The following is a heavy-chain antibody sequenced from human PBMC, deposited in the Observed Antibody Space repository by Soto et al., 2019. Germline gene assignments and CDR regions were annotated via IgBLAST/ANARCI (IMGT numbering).Heavy chain of an antibody. V-gene: IGHV3-74*01. CDR1: GFPFSSYW. Sequence: GGSPRLSCAASGFPFSSYWMHWVRQAPGKGLVWVSRINPGGSITAYADSVKGRFTISRDNAKNTLYLQMNSLRGDDTAVYYCARVPTGKYGVWNYWGQGTLVTVSS. D-gene: IGHD2-8*01. J-gene: IGHJ4*02. CDR2: INPGGSIT. CDR3: ARVPTGKYGVWNY.